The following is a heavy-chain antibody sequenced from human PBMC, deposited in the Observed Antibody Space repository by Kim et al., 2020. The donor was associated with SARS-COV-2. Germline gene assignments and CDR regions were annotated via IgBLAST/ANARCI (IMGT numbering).Heavy chain of an antibody. Sequence: YYNPCLKSRVTISVDTSRSQFSLEMSSVTAADTTIYYCARQLGRGWWAFDSWGQGTLVTVFS. V-gene: IGHV4-39*01. D-gene: IGHD6-19*01. CDR3: ARQLGRGWWAFDS. J-gene: IGHJ4*02.